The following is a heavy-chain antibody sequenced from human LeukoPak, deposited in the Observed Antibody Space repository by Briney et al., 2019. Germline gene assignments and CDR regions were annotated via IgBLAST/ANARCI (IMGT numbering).Heavy chain of an antibody. CDR1: GGSFSGYY. CDR2: INHSGST. CDR3: ARGRGYGGNPTHYYYMDV. V-gene: IGHV4-34*01. D-gene: IGHD4-23*01. Sequence: SETLSLTCAVYGGSFSGYYWSWIRQPPGKGLEWIGEINHSGSTNYNPSLKSRVTISVDTFKNQFSLKVSSVTAADTAVYYCARGRGYGGNPTHYYYMDVWGKGTTVTVSS. J-gene: IGHJ6*03.